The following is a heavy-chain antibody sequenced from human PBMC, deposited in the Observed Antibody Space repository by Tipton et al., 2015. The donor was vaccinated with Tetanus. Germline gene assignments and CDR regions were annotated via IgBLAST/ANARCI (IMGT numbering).Heavy chain of an antibody. Sequence: SLRLSCAVSGGSISSHNWWSWIRQAPGKGLEWMGEVYHSGSTNYNPSLKSRVTISVDKSKNQFSLKMTSVTGAGTAVYYFARGDKVVAGVRGSGMDVWGQGIAVTVSS. V-gene: IGHV4-4*02. CDR3: ARGDKVVAGVRGSGMDV. D-gene: IGHD6-19*01. CDR2: VYHSGST. J-gene: IGHJ6*02. CDR1: GGSISSHNW.